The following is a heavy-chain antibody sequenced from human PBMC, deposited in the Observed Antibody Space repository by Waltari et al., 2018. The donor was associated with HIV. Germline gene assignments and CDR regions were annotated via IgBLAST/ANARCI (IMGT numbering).Heavy chain of an antibody. CDR1: GFTFSTFP. D-gene: IGHD1-7*01. CDR2: ISSSGNSS. J-gene: IGHJ4*02. V-gene: IGHV3-23*04. CDR3: AKRLTGTQYYFDY. Sequence: EVQLVESGGGLVQPGGSLRLSCTVSGFTFSTFPMSWVRQAAGMGLEWVSAISSSGNSSYSEDSVKGRFTISRDNSKNTLYLQMNSLRAEDTAIYYCAKRLTGTQYYFDYWGQRTLVTVSS.